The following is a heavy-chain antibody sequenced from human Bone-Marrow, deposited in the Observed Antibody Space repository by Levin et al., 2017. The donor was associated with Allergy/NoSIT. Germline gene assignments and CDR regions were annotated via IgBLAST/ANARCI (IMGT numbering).Heavy chain of an antibody. CDR2: ITSSGDGT. Sequence: PGASVKVSCAASGFTFRHYTMNWVRQAPGKGLEWVSCITSSGDGTYYADSVKGRFTISRDNAKNSLYLQLNRLRDEDTAMYYCARDPARGYYDSSGYSGDHWGQGTLVTVSS. CDR1: GFTFRHYT. CDR3: ARDPARGYYDSSGYSGDH. J-gene: IGHJ4*02. V-gene: IGHV3-48*02. D-gene: IGHD3-22*01.